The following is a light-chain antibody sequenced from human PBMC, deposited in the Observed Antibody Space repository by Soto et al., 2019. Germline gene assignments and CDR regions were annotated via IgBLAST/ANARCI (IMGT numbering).Light chain of an antibody. CDR1: RSNIGNNA. V-gene: IGLV1-44*01. J-gene: IGLJ3*02. CDR3: ATWDDSLNARGV. CDR2: NNN. Sequence: QSVLTQPPSASGTPGQRVTISCSGSRSNIGNNAVTWYQQFPGTAPKLLIYNNNQRPSGVPDRFSGSKSGTSASLAISGRQSEAEADYYCATWDDSLNARGVFGGGTKLTVL.